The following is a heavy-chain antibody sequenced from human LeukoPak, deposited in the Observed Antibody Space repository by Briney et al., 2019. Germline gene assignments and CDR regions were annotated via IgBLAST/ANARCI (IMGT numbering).Heavy chain of an antibody. CDR2: ISWNSGSI. Sequence: PGGSLRLSCAASGFTFDDYAMHWVRQAPGKGLEWVSGISWNSGSIGYADSVKGRFTISRDNAKNSRYLQMNSLRAEDTALYYCAKGREAAGTTFVDYWGQGTLVTVSS. CDR1: GFTFDDYA. J-gene: IGHJ4*02. CDR3: AKGREAAGTTFVDY. V-gene: IGHV3-9*01. D-gene: IGHD6-13*01.